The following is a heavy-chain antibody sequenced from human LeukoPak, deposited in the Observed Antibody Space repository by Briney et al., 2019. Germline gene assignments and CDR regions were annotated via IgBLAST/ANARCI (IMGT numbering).Heavy chain of an antibody. CDR3: AKGEGGTYFNYCFDY. Sequence: PGGSLRLSCTASGFTFSGYAMIWVRQAPGKGLEWVSILYNDAQTSYYADSVKGRFTVSRDNSKNTLYLEMNSLTVEDTAVYYCAKGEGGTYFNYCFDYWGQGTLVTVSS. CDR1: GFTFSGYA. J-gene: IGHJ4*02. V-gene: IGHV3-23*03. CDR2: LYNDAQTS. D-gene: IGHD1-26*01.